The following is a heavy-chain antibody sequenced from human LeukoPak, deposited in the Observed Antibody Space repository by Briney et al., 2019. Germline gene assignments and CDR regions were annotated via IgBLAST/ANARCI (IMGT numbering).Heavy chain of an antibody. CDR3: ARGVEPLAANTLAY. V-gene: IGHV3-53*01. Sequence: GGSLRLSCAAPGFTVITNDMTWVRQAPGKGLEWVSVLYSDGNTKYADSVQGRLTFSRDNSKNTLYLEMNSLSPDDTAVYYCARGVEPLAANTLAYWGQGTLVTVSS. D-gene: IGHD1-14*01. CDR1: GFTVITND. CDR2: LYSDGNT. J-gene: IGHJ4*02.